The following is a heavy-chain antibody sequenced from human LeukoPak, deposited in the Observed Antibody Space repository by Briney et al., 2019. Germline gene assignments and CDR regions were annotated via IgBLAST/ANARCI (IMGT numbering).Heavy chain of an antibody. V-gene: IGHV3-23*01. J-gene: IGHJ4*02. CDR3: AKDLSGSGGGLDY. CDR2: ISASGGST. CDR1: GFTFSSSA. D-gene: IGHD2-15*01. Sequence: GGSLRLSCAASGFTFSSSAMSWVRQVPGKGLEWVSGISASGGSTSYADSVRGRFTISRDNSKNTLYLQMNSLRAEDTAVYYCAKDLSGSGGGLDYWGQGTLVTVSS.